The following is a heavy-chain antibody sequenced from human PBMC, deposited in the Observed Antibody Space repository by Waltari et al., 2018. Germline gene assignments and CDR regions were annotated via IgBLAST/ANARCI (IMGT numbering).Heavy chain of an antibody. CDR3: ATGGRYYYDSSGYELDY. J-gene: IGHJ4*02. V-gene: IGHV1-69-2*01. D-gene: IGHD3-22*01. CDR1: GYTFTDYY. Sequence: EVQLVQSGAEVKKPGATVKISCKVSGYTFTDYYMHWVQQAPGKGLEWMGLVDPEDGETIYAEKFQGRVTITADTSTDTAYMELSSLRSEDTAVYYCATGGRYYYDSSGYELDYWGQGTLVTVSS. CDR2: VDPEDGET.